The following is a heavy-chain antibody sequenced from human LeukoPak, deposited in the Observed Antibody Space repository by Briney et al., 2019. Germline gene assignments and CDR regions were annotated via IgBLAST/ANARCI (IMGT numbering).Heavy chain of an antibody. CDR1: DFSFITYA. V-gene: IGHV3-23*01. D-gene: IGHD3-22*01. CDR2: ISGGGDAT. CDR3: ANDGAYYDSSTDAFDI. Sequence: GGSLRLSCEASDFSFITYAMSWVRQAPGKGLEWVSTISGGGDATYYADSVKGRFTISRDNSKNTLYLQMNSLRAEDTAVYYCANDGAYYDSSTDAFDIWGQGTMVTVSS. J-gene: IGHJ3*02.